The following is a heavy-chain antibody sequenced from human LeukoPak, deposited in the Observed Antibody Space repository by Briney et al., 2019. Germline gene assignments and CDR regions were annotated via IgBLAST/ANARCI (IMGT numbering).Heavy chain of an antibody. D-gene: IGHD3-22*01. CDR1: RGTFSKYA. Sequence: SVKVSCKASRGTFSKYAISWVRQAPGQGLEWMGRIIPILNITHYAQEFQGRVTIAADKSTSTAYMELSSLRSEDTAVYYCARDDDRAREIDYWGQGTLVTVSS. V-gene: IGHV1-69*04. J-gene: IGHJ4*02. CDR2: IIPILNIT. CDR3: ARDDDRAREIDY.